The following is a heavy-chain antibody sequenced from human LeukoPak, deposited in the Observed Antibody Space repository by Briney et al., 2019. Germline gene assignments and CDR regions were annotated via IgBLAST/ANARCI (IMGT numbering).Heavy chain of an antibody. Sequence: PGGSLRLSCAASGFTFSSYGMHWVRQAPGKGLEWVAVIWYDGSNKHYADSVKGRFTISRDNSKNTLYLQMNSLRAGDTAVYYCARDYAVWGQGTMVTVSS. J-gene: IGHJ3*01. CDR1: GFTFSSYG. CDR3: ARDYAV. D-gene: IGHD3-16*01. CDR2: IWYDGSNK. V-gene: IGHV3-33*01.